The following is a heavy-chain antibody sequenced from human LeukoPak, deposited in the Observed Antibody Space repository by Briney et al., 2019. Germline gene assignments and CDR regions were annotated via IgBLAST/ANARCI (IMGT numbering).Heavy chain of an antibody. V-gene: IGHV3-48*04. J-gene: IGHJ4*02. D-gene: IGHD3-22*01. CDR1: GFTFSSYS. CDR3: ASVPPSSGYYIPFDY. Sequence: GGSLRLSCAASGFTFSSYSMNWVRQAPGKGLEWVSYISSSSSTIYYADSVKGRFTISRDNAKNSLYLQMNSLRAEDTAVYYCASVPPSSGYYIPFDYWGQGTLVTVSS. CDR2: ISSSSSTI.